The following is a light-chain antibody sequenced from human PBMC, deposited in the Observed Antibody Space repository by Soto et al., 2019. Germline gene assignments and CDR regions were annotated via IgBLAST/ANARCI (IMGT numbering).Light chain of an antibody. CDR1: QSVLYSSNNKNY. J-gene: IGKJ1*01. CDR3: MQSAHWPWT. Sequence: VMTQSPDSLAVSLGERATINCKSSQSVLYSSNNKNYLAWFHQRPGQSPRRLIYTVSNRASGVPDRFSGSGSGTDFTLKISGLEAEDVGVYYCMQSAHWPWTFGPGTKVDIK. CDR2: TVS. V-gene: IGKV2-30*01.